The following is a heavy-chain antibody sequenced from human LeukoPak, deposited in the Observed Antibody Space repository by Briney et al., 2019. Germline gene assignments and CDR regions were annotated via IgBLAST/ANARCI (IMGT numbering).Heavy chain of an antibody. CDR2: ISSSGSTI. J-gene: IGHJ4*02. D-gene: IGHD5-12*01. CDR1: GFTLSDYY. Sequence: PGGSLRLSCAAYGFTLSDYYMSWIRQAPGKGLEWVSYISSSGSTIYYADSVKGRFTISRDNAKNSLYLQMNSLRAEDTAVYYCARDERWLQFYFDYWGQGTLVTVSS. CDR3: ARDERWLQFYFDY. V-gene: IGHV3-11*01.